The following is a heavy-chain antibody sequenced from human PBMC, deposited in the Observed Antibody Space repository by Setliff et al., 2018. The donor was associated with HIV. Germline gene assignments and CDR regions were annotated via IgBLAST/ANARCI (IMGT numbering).Heavy chain of an antibody. D-gene: IGHD5-12*01. V-gene: IGHV3-11*06. J-gene: IGHJ6*03. CDR1: GFNFRDYY. Sequence: GSLRLSCAASGFNFRDYYMTWIRQAPGKGLEWVSYIAASSSSETDYAASVKGRFTVSRDTSKNTLFLQINSLRPEDTAVYYCARISVASRYNSDMDVWGKGTTVTVSS. CDR3: ARISVASRYNSDMDV. CDR2: IAASSSSET.